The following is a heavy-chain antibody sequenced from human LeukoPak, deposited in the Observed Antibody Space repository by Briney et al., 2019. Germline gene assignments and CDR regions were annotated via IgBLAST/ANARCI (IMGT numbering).Heavy chain of an antibody. CDR3: AREGYYGSGSPPSLYFDY. Sequence: GGSLRLSCAASGFTFRNYVIHWVRQAPGKGQEWVAVTSSDLNVKLYADSVKGRFTISRDNSRSTLYLQMNSLRPEDTAIYYCAREGYYGSGSPPSLYFDYWGQGTLVTVSS. CDR1: GFTFRNYV. V-gene: IGHV3-30-3*01. J-gene: IGHJ4*02. CDR2: TSSDLNVK. D-gene: IGHD3-10*01.